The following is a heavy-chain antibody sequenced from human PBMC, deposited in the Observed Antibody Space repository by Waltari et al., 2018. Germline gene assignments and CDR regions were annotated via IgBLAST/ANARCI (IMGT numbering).Heavy chain of an antibody. V-gene: IGHV7-4-1*02. D-gene: IGHD2-15*01. J-gene: IGHJ4*02. Sequence: QVLLVQPGHELQRRGPAVRISCKSSGYLFTDLAINWVRQATGQGLGWMGWINTKTGNPTYAAGFRGRFVFSVDKFFRTAYLVISSLEAEDTAVYYCTRGPSIATPDANFWGQGTLVTVSS. CDR2: INTKTGNP. CDR1: GYLFTDLA. CDR3: TRGPSIATPDANF.